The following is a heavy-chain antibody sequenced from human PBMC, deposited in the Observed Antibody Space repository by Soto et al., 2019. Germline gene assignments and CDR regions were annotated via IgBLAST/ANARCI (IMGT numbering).Heavy chain of an antibody. CDR2: ISSSSSTI. CDR3: ARGYDFWSGEYYYGMDV. Sequence: GGSLRLSCAASGFTFSSYSMNWVRQAPGKGLEWVSYISSSSSTIYYADSVKGRFTISRDNAKNSLYLQMNSLRAEDTAVYYCARGYDFWSGEYYYGMDVWGQGTTVTVSS. CDR1: GFTFSSYS. J-gene: IGHJ6*02. D-gene: IGHD3-3*01. V-gene: IGHV3-48*01.